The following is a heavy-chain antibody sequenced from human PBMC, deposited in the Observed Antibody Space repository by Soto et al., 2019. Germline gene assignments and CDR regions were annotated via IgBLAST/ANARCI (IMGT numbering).Heavy chain of an antibody. V-gene: IGHV1-69*06. CDR1: GGTFSSYA. CDR2: IIPIFGTA. CDR3: ARSDWNYEKGSYYYGMDV. J-gene: IGHJ6*02. Sequence: QVQLVQSGAEVKKPGSSVKVSCKASGGTFSSYAISWVRQAPGQGLEWMGGIIPIFGTANYAQKFQGRVTITADKSTSTAYMELSSLRSEDTAVYYCARSDWNYEKGSYYYGMDVWGQGTTVIVSS. D-gene: IGHD1-7*01.